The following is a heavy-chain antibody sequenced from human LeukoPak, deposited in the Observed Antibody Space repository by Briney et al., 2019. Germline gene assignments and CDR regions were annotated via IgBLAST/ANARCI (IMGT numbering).Heavy chain of an antibody. CDR1: GFTFSSYW. V-gene: IGHV3-74*01. J-gene: IGHJ4*02. D-gene: IGHD1-26*01. CDR2: INSDGSST. Sequence: GGSLRLSCAASGFTFSSYWMHWVRQAPGKGLVWVSRINSDGSSTSYADSVKGRFTISRDNSKNTLYLQMNSLRAEDTALYYCARTMYITGSSDFDYWGQGTLVTVSS. CDR3: ARTMYITGSSDFDY.